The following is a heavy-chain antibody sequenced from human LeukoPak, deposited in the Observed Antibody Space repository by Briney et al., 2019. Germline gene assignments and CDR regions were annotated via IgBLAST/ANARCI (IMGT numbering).Heavy chain of an antibody. D-gene: IGHD3-22*01. J-gene: IGHJ4*02. CDR3: ARAEGYYDSRVDY. V-gene: IGHV3-30-3*01. CDR2: ISYDGSNK. Sequence: PGGSLRLSCAASGFTFSSYATHWVRQVPGKGLEWVAVISYDGSNKYYADSVKGRFTISRDNSKNTLYLQMNSLRPEDTAVYYCARAEGYYDSRVDYWGQGTLVTVSS. CDR1: GFTFSSYA.